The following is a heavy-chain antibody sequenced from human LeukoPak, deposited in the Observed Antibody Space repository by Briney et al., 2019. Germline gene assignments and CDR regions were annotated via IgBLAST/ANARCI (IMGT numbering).Heavy chain of an antibody. J-gene: IGHJ4*02. CDR1: GGSISSYY. CDR2: IYTSGST. V-gene: IGHV4-4*07. D-gene: IGHD3-10*01. CDR3: ASNYYGSGSLDY. Sequence: PSETLSLTCTVSGGSISSYYWSWMRQPVGKGLEWIGRIYTSGSTKYNPSLKSRVTMSVDTSKNQFSLKLSSVTAADTAVYYCASNYYGSGSLDYWGQGNLVTVSS.